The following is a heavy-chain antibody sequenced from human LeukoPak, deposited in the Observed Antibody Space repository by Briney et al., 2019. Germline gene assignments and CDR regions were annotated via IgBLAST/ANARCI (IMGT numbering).Heavy chain of an antibody. V-gene: IGHV3-23*01. CDR3: AKLSGYSYGYFDY. CDR1: GFTFSSYA. CDR2: ISGSGGST. Sequence: PGGSLRLSCAASGFTFSSYAMSWVRQAPGKGVEGVSAISGSGGSTYYADSVKGRFTISRDNSKNTLYLQMNSLRAEDTAVYYCAKLSGYSYGYFDYWGQGTLVTVSS. D-gene: IGHD5-18*01. J-gene: IGHJ4*02.